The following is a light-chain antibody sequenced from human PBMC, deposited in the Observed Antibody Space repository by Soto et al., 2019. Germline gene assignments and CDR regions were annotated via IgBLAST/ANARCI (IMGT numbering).Light chain of an antibody. V-gene: IGKV1-5*03. Sequence: DIQMTQSPSTLSGSVGDRVTITRRASQTISSWLAWYQQKPGKAPKLLIYKASTLKSGVPSRFSGSGSGTEFTLTISSLQPEDFAVYYCQQYGSSPRTFGQGTKVDIK. CDR3: QQYGSSPRT. CDR1: QTISSW. CDR2: KAS. J-gene: IGKJ1*01.